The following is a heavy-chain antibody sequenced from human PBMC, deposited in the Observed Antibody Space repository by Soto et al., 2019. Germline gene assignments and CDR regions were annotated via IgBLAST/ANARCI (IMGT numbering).Heavy chain of an antibody. V-gene: IGHV3-23*01. CDR1: GVTICSFG. J-gene: IGHJ4*02. D-gene: IGHD3-3*01. CDR3: AKTLMDVWSGYLHPVDY. CDR2: ISGSGGST. Sequence: SGAFGVTICSFGVSRVRQAPEKGLEWVSAISGSGGSTYYADSVKGRFTISRDNSKNTLYLQMNSLRAEDTAVYYCAKTLMDVWSGYLHPVDYWGQGTLVTVSS.